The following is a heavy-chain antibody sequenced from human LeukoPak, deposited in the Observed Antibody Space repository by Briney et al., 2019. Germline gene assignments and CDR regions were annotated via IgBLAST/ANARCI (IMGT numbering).Heavy chain of an antibody. CDR1: GFTFSDYT. CDR3: ARDYSTVTTFFDY. J-gene: IGHJ4*02. D-gene: IGHD4-17*01. CDR2: INSGNNYI. Sequence: GGSLRLSCVASGFTFSDYTMHWVRQAPGKALEWVSSINSGNNYIYYADSVKGRFTISRDNAKNSIFLQMNSLRADDTAVYYCARDYSTVTTFFDYWGQGTLVTVSS. V-gene: IGHV3-21*06.